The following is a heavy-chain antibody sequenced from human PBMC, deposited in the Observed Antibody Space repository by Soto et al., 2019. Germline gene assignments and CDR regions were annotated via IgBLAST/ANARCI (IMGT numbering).Heavy chain of an antibody. V-gene: IGHV4-59*08. D-gene: IGHD2-15*01. CDR3: AMLAKGRSPYCSGGSCYPGNYYYYMDV. CDR2: IYYSGST. J-gene: IGHJ6*03. Sequence: TSETLSLTCTVSGGSISSYYWSWIRQPPGKGLEWIGYIYYSGSTNYNPSLKSRVTISVDTSKNQFSLKLSSVTAADTAVYYCAMLAKGRSPYCSGGSCYPGNYYYYMDVWGKGTTVTVSS. CDR1: GGSISSYY.